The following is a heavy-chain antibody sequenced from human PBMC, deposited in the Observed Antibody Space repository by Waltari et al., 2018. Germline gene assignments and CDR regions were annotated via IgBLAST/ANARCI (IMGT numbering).Heavy chain of an antibody. D-gene: IGHD2-15*01. Sequence: EVQLVESGGGLVQPGRSLRLSCAASGFTFDDYAMHWVRQAPGKGLEWVSGISWNSGSIGYADSVKGRFTISRDNAKNSLYLQMNSLRAEDTALYYCAKGRVVVVAASAFDIWGQGTMVTVSS. CDR3: AKGRVVVVAASAFDI. V-gene: IGHV3-9*01. J-gene: IGHJ3*02. CDR1: GFTFDDYA. CDR2: ISWNSGSI.